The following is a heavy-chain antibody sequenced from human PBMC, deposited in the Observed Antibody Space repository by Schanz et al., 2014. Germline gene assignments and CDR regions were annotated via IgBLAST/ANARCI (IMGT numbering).Heavy chain of an antibody. J-gene: IGHJ4*02. V-gene: IGHV1-18*01. Sequence: GPGVKEPGASVKVSCEASRYTFNTYGLNWVRQAPGQGLEWMGWISAYTNNTNYAQKLQGRVTMTTDTSTSTAYMELRSLRSDDTAVYYCARGGYSSGWYDRDIAHFDYWGQGTLXTVSS. D-gene: IGHD6-19*01. CDR3: ARGGYSSGWYDRDIAHFDY. CDR2: ISAYTNNT. CDR1: RYTFNTYG.